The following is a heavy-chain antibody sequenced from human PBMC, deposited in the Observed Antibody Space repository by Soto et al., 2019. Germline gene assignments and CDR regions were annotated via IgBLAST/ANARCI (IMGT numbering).Heavy chain of an antibody. CDR2: IIPTFGTA. D-gene: IGHD3-9*01. CDR1: GGTFSSYA. V-gene: IGHV1-69*01. J-gene: IGHJ4*02. Sequence: QVQLVQSGAEVKKPGSSVKVSCKASGGTFSSYAISWVRQAPGQGLEWMGGIIPTFGTANYAQKFQGRVTITADESTSTAYMELSSLRSEDTAVYYCAYDILTGYRTKYYFDYWGQGTLVTVSS. CDR3: AYDILTGYRTKYYFDY.